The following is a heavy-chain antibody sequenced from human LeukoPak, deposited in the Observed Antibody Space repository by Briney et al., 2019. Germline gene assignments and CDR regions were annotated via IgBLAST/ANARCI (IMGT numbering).Heavy chain of an antibody. CDR1: GYTFTSYY. J-gene: IGHJ4*02. CDR3: ARVDYYDSQTGADY. D-gene: IGHD3-22*01. V-gene: IGHV1-46*01. Sequence: ASVTLSCKASGYTFTSYYMHWVRQAPGPRLEWMGIINPSGGSTSYAQKFHGRVTMTRDTSTSTVYMELSSLRSEDTAVYYCARVDYYDSQTGADYWGQGTLVTVSS. CDR2: INPSGGST.